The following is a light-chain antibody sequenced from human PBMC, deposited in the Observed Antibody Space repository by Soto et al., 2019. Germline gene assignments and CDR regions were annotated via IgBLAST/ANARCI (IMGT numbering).Light chain of an antibody. CDR2: SNN. Sequence: QSVLTQPPSASGTPGQRVTISCSGSSSNIGSNTVYWYQHLPGTAPKLLIYSNNQRPSGVPDRFSGSKSGTSASLAISGLQSEDEADYYCAAWDDSLNGYVFGTGTKLTVL. CDR1: SSNIGSNT. J-gene: IGLJ1*01. CDR3: AAWDDSLNGYV. V-gene: IGLV1-44*01.